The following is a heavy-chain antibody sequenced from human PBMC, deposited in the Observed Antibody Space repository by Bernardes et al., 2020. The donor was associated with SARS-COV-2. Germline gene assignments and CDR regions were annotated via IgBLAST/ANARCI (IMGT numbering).Heavy chain of an antibody. D-gene: IGHD6-19*01. CDR3: ATTTGVAGSSRGWFDP. CDR2: FDPEDGET. V-gene: IGHV1-24*01. Sequence: ASVKVSCKVSGYTLTELSMHWVRQAPGKGLEWMGGFDPEDGETIYAQKFQGRVTMTEDTSTDTAYMELSSLRSEDAAVYYCATTTGVAGSSRGWFDPWGQGTLVTVSS. CDR1: GYTLTELS. J-gene: IGHJ5*02.